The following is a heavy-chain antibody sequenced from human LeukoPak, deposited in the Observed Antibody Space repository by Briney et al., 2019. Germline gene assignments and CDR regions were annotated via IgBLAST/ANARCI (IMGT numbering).Heavy chain of an antibody. CDR3: ARSRITIFGVVRLASYYYGMDV. D-gene: IGHD3-3*01. CDR1: GFTLSSYA. V-gene: IGHV3-30-3*01. CDR2: ISYDGSNK. J-gene: IGHJ6*02. Sequence: GGSLRLSCAASGFTLSSYAMSWVRQAPGKGLEWVAVISYDGSNKYYADSVKGRFTISRDNSKNTLYLQVNSLRAEDTAVYYCARSRITIFGVVRLASYYYGMDVWGQGTTVTVSS.